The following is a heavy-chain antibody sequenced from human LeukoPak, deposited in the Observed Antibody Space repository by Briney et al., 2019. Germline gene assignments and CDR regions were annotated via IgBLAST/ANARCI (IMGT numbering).Heavy chain of an antibody. CDR2: IIPIFGTA. Sequence: ASVKVSCKASGGTFSSYAISWVRQAPGQGLEWMGGIIPIFGTANYAQKFQGRVTITADKSTSTAYMKLSSLRSEDTAVYYCARSGGVTMIVVALRNYWYFDLWGRGTLVTVSS. CDR1: GGTFSSYA. CDR3: ARSGGVTMIVVALRNYWYFDL. J-gene: IGHJ2*01. D-gene: IGHD3-22*01. V-gene: IGHV1-69*06.